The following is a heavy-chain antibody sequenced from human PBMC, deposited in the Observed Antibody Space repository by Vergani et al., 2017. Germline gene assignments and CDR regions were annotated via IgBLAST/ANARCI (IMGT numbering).Heavy chain of an antibody. V-gene: IGHV3-30*03. D-gene: IGHD1-1*01. J-gene: IGHJ6*03. CDR2: ISYDGNKK. CDR3: ARDFLTRVTTLDYYYMGV. Sequence: QVQLVQSGAEVKKPGASVKVSCKASGYTFSDYGVHWVRQAPGKGLEWVSVISYDGNKKNYADSVKGRFTISRDNSKNTLYLEMNALRAEDTAVYYCARDFLTRVTTLDYYYMGVWGKGTTVTVSS. CDR1: GYTFSDYG.